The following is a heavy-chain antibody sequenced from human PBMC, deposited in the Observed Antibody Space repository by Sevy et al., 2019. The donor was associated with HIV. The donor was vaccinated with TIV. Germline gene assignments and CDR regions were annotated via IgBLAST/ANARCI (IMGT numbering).Heavy chain of an antibody. CDR2: IYYSGST. CDR1: GGSISSYY. CDR3: ARRGSGSYYGNFDY. J-gene: IGHJ4*02. V-gene: IGHV4-59*01. D-gene: IGHD3-10*01. Sequence: SETLSLTCTVSGGSISSYYWSWIRQPPGKGLEWFGYIYYSGSTNYNPSLKSRVTISVDTSKNQFSLKLRSVTAADTAVYYCARRGSGSYYGNFDYWGQGTLVTVSS.